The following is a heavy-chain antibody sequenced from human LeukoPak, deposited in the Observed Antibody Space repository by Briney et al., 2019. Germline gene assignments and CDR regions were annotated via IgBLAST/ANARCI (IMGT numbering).Heavy chain of an antibody. J-gene: IGHJ4*02. Sequence: GGSPRLSCAASGFTFSSYAMHWFRQAPGKGLEWVAVISYDGSNKYYADSVKGRFTISRDNSKNTLYLQMNSLRAEDTAVYYCARAYSSSSPFDYWGQGTLVTVSS. CDR2: ISYDGSNK. D-gene: IGHD6-6*01. CDR1: GFTFSSYA. CDR3: ARAYSSSSPFDY. V-gene: IGHV3-30-3*01.